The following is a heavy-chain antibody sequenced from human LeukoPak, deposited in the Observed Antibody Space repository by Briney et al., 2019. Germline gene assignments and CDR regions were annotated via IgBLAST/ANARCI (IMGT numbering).Heavy chain of an antibody. V-gene: IGHV1-18*01. J-gene: IGHJ6*03. CDR1: GYTFTSYG. D-gene: IGHD2-15*01. Sequence: ASVKVSCKASGYTFTSYGISWVRQAPGQGLEWMAWISGYNGNTNYAQKLQGRVTMTTDTSTSTAYMELRSLRSDDTAVYYCARGGRGCSGGSCFLYYYYYYMDVWGKGTTVTVSS. CDR3: ARGGRGCSGGSCFLYYYYYYMDV. CDR2: ISGYNGNT.